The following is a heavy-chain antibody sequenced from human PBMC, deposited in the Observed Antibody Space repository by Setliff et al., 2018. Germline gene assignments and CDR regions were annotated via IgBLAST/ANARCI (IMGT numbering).Heavy chain of an antibody. V-gene: IGHV3-23*03. D-gene: IGHD1-7*01. CDR3: AKPQVELRWGFES. J-gene: IGHJ4*02. CDR2: LYGGDRNT. Sequence: GGSLRLSCAASGFTVSSNDMSWVRQAPGKGLEWIALLYGGDRNTFYKDSVKGRFTIFRDGSKNTLYLQMTSLRAEDTAVYYCAKPQVELRWGFESWGQGTPVTVSS. CDR1: GFTVSSND.